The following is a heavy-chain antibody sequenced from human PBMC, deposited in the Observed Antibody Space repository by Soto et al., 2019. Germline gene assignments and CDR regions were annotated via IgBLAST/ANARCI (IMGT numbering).Heavy chain of an antibody. CDR1: GYTFTSYY. CDR3: ARGYYYDSSGYYSGYGMDV. CDR2: INPSGGST. V-gene: IGHV1-46*01. D-gene: IGHD3-22*01. Sequence: ASVKVSCKASGYTFTSYYMHWVRQAPGQGLEWMGIINPSGGSTSYAQKFQGRVTMTRDTSTCTVYMELSSLRSEDTAVYYCARGYYYDSSGYYSGYGMDVWGQGTTVTVSS. J-gene: IGHJ6*02.